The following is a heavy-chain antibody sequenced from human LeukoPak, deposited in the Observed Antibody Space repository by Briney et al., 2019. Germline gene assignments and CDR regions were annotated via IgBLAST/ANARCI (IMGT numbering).Heavy chain of an antibody. CDR1: GFTFSSYW. CDR2: IRYDGSNK. D-gene: IGHD3-22*01. J-gene: IGHJ4*02. CDR3: AKTKNYYDSSGPFDY. Sequence: GGSLRLSCAASGFTFSSYWMTWVRQAPGKGLEWVAFIRYDGSNKYYADSVKGRFTISRDNSKNTLYLQMNSLRAEDTAVYYCAKTKNYYDSSGPFDYWGQGTLVTVSS. V-gene: IGHV3-30*02.